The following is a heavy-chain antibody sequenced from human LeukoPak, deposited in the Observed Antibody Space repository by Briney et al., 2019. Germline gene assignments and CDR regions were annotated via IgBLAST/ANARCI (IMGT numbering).Heavy chain of an antibody. CDR1: GFTFSSYG. D-gene: IGHD3-10*01. V-gene: IGHV3-30*02. J-gene: IGHJ6*02. Sequence: PGGSLRLSCAASGFTFSSYGMHWVRQAPGKGLEWVAFIRYDGSNKYYADSVKGRSTISRDNSKNTLYLQMNSLRAEDTAVYYCAKDRRFGENNYGMDVWGQGTTVTVSS. CDR3: AKDRRFGENNYGMDV. CDR2: IRYDGSNK.